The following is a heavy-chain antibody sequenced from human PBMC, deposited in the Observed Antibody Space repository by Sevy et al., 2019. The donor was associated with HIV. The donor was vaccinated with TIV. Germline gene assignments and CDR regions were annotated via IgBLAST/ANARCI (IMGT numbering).Heavy chain of an antibody. Sequence: GGSLRLSCATSGFSFSDYSMNWVRQAQGQGLEWISSTSKSSINIKYAESVRGRFTISRDNAKHSLYLQLDSLRTEDTAVYFSASLTTTDVWGKGTTVTVSS. J-gene: IGHJ6*04. V-gene: IGHV3-21*01. CDR1: GFSFSDYS. CDR2: TSKSSINI. D-gene: IGHD1-1*01. CDR3: ASLTTTDV.